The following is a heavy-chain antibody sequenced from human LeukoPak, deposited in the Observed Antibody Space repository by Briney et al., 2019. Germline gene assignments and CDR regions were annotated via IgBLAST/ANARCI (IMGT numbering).Heavy chain of an antibody. D-gene: IGHD6-13*01. V-gene: IGHV4-39*07. Sequence: SETLSLTCTVSGGSISSSSYYWAWIRQPPGKGLEWIGSMYYSGSTYYNPSLKSRVTISVDTSKNQFSLKLSSVTAADTAVYYCARGPYSSSWYLFDYWGQGTLVTVSS. CDR3: ARGPYSSSWYLFDY. CDR2: MYYSGST. CDR1: GGSISSSSYY. J-gene: IGHJ4*02.